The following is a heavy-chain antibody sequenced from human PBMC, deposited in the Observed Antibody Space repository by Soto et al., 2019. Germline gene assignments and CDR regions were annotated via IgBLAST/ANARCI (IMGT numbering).Heavy chain of an antibody. CDR3: ARHPSPHFFDDIDD. D-gene: IGHD1-1*01. CDR1: GYSFTSYW. J-gene: IGHJ4*02. CDR2: IYPGDSDT. V-gene: IGHV5-51*01. Sequence: GQTLKISCKGSGYSFTSYWIGWVRQKPGKGLECMGIIYPGDSDTRYSPSLQGQVTISADNSISTAYLQWGSLKASDTAIYYCARHPSPHFFDDIDDWCQGTLVTVSS.